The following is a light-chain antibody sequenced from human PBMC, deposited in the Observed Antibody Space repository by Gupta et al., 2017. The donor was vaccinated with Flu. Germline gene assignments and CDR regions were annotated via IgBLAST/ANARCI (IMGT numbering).Light chain of an antibody. Sequence: RVTTCWWGSGSNGGGNDVHWYQNLQEKATKLFIYGNKKRPSAVPDRFSGSKSGTSASLAITGLQAEDEADYYCQDCDNSLNGGVFGGGTKVTV. V-gene: IGLV1-40*01. CDR2: GNK. CDR3: QDCDNSLNGGV. CDR1: GSNGGGND. J-gene: IGLJ3*02.